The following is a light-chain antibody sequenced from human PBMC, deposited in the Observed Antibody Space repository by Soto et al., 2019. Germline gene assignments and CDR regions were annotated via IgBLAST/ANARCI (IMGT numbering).Light chain of an antibody. V-gene: IGKV1-5*03. CDR3: QQYSAYPLT. CDR1: QNINGY. CDR2: WAS. J-gene: IGKJ4*01. Sequence: DIQLTQSPSTLSASVGDRVTITCRASQNINGYLAWYQQKPGKAPKLLIYWASSLISGVPSRFTGGESGTEFTLNISSLQPDDFATYYCQQYSAYPLTFGGGTKVDVK.